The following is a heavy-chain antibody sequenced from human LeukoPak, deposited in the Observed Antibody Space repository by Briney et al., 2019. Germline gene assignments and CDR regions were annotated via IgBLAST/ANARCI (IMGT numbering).Heavy chain of an antibody. CDR1: GFTFSSNV. CDR2: SGTYGRT. D-gene: IGHD5-24*01. J-gene: IGHJ3*02. V-gene: IGHV3-23*01. CDR3: ARGMDGYGPDAFDI. Sequence: GGSLRLSCAASGFTFSSNVLNWVRQAPGKGLEWVSVSGTYGRTQYADSVKGRFTISRDSSKNTLYLQINSLRVEDTAVYYCARGMDGYGPDAFDIWGQGTMVTVSS.